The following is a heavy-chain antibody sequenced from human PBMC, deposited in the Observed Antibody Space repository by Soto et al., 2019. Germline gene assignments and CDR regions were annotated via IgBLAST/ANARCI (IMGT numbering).Heavy chain of an antibody. J-gene: IGHJ5*02. CDR1: GGSISSGDYY. CDR2: IYYSGST. V-gene: IGHV4-30-4*01. Sequence: PSETLSLTCTVSGGSISSGDYYWSCIRQPPGKGLEWIGYIYYSGSTYYNPSLKRRVTISVYTSKNHFSLKLSSVTAADTAVYYCARDFRRNWFDPWGQGTLVTVSS. CDR3: ARDFRRNWFDP.